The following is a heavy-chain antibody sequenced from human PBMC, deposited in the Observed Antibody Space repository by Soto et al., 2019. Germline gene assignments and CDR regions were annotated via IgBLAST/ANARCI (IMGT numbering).Heavy chain of an antibody. V-gene: IGHV4-34*01. CDR2: INHSGRT. CDR1: GGSFSGYY. J-gene: IGHJ4*02. Sequence: SETLSLTCAVYGGSFSGYYWSWIRQPPGKGLECIGEINHSGRTNYNPSLKSRVTMTTATSTNTVFLELRSLKSDDTAIYYCARDRLRGYDSSGFYSWGQGTMVTVSS. CDR3: ARDRLRGYDSSGFYS. D-gene: IGHD3-22*01.